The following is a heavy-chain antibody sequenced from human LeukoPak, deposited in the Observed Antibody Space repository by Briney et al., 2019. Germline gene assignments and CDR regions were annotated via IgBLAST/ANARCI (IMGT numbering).Heavy chain of an antibody. D-gene: IGHD2-15*01. J-gene: IGHJ4*02. Sequence: PGGSLRLSCAASGFTFSKYAMSWVRQAPGKGLEWVSGIYGDGSTYYADSVKGRFTISRDSSKNTLFLQMNSLRAEDTAVYYCAIGSYCSGGSCYPLFDYWGRGTLVTVSS. CDR3: AIGSYCSGGSCYPLFDY. CDR2: IYGDGST. V-gene: IGHV3-23*01. CDR1: GFTFSKYA.